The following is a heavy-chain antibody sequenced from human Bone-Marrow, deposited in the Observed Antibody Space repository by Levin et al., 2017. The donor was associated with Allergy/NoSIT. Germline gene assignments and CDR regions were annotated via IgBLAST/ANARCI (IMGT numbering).Heavy chain of an antibody. CDR3: ARDPLDYGTNSGNY. CDR1: GGSISSSTW. J-gene: IGHJ4*02. D-gene: IGHD4-17*01. CDR2: IYHGGRT. V-gene: IGHV4-4*02. Sequence: SETLSLTCTVSGGSISSSTWWSWVRQSPGKGLEWIGEIYHGGRTNYNPSHKSRVSMSVDKSKSQFSLKLSSVTAADTAVYYCARDPLDYGTNSGNYWGQGTLVTVSS.